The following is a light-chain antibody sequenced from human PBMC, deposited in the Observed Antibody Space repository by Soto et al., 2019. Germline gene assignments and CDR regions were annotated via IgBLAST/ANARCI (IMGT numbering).Light chain of an antibody. CDR2: DNN. CDR3: GTCDSSLSAVV. CDR1: SSNIGNNY. Sequence: QSVLTQPPSVSAAPGQKVTISCSGSSSNIGNNYVSWYQQLPRTAPKLLIYDNNKRPSGIPDRFSGSKSGTSATLGITGLQTGDEADYYCGTCDSSLSAVVFGGGTKLTVL. V-gene: IGLV1-51*01. J-gene: IGLJ2*01.